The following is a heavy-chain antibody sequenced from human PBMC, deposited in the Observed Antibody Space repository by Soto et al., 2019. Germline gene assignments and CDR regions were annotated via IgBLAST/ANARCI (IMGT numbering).Heavy chain of an antibody. CDR2: MSTSGGST. V-gene: IGHV3-23*01. Sequence: GGSLRLSCAASGFTFSSYDMSWVRQAPGKGPEWVSAMSTSGGSTYYADSVKGRFTISRDNSKNTLYLQMDSLRADDTAVYYCARGPGSCTSGVCYSPSYYGMDVWGQGTTVTVSS. CDR3: ARGPGSCTSGVCYSPSYYGMDV. D-gene: IGHD2-8*01. CDR1: GFTFSSYD. J-gene: IGHJ6*02.